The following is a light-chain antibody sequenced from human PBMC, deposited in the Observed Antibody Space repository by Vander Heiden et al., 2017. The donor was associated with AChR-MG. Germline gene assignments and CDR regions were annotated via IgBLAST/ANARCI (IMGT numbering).Light chain of an antibody. J-gene: IGLJ3*02. CDR3: LLYDGATHHWL. V-gene: IGLV7-43*01. Sequence: QTVVTQAPSLTVSPGGTVTLTCASHPGAVTSDYYPNWFRQKTGQAPRALIYSTDNKHPGTPVRVSGSLLGGKAALTLSNVQDEDEADYYCLLYDGATHHWLFGGGTKLTVL. CDR1: PGAVTSDYY. CDR2: STD.